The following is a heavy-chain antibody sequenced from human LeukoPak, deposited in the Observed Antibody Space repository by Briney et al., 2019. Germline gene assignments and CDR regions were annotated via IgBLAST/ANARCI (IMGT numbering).Heavy chain of an antibody. Sequence: SETLSLTCAVYGESFSGYYWSWIRQPPGKGLEWIGEINHSGSTNYNPSLKSRVTISVDTSKNQFSLKLSSVTAADTAVYYCARGQTETMVRGTLDYWGQGTLVTVSS. V-gene: IGHV4-34*01. CDR3: ARGQTETMVRGTLDY. D-gene: IGHD3-10*01. J-gene: IGHJ4*02. CDR1: GESFSGYY. CDR2: INHSGST.